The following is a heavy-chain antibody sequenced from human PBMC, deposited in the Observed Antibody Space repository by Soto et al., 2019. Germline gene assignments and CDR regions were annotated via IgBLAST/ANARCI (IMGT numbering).Heavy chain of an antibody. V-gene: IGHV3-23*01. D-gene: IGHD3-10*01. Sequence: GGSLRLSCAASGFTFSSYAMSWVRQAPGKGLEWVSAISGSGGSTYYADSVKGRFTISRDNSKNTLYLQMNSLRAEDTAVYYCAKEIIQRGYYYYGMDVWGQGTTVTVSS. CDR2: ISGSGGST. J-gene: IGHJ6*02. CDR1: GFTFSSYA. CDR3: AKEIIQRGYYYYGMDV.